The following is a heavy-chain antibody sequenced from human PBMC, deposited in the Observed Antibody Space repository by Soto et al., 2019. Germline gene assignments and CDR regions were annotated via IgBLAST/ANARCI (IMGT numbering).Heavy chain of an antibody. V-gene: IGHV3-30*18. CDR1: GFTFSTYG. J-gene: IGHJ4*02. CDR3: AKGFSYGVIDY. CDR2: ISYDGSNK. D-gene: IGHD4-17*01. Sequence: QVQLVESGGGVVQPGRSLRLSCAASGFTFSTYGMHWVRQAPGKGLEWVAVISYDGSNKYYADSVKGRFTISRDNSKNTLYLQMSSLRAEDTAVYYCAKGFSYGVIDYWGQGTVVTVSS.